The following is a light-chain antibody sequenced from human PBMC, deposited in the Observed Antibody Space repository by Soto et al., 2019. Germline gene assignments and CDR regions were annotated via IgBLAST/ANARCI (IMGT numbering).Light chain of an antibody. J-gene: IGKJ4*01. CDR1: QSVSSSY. Sequence: EIVLTQSPGTLSLSPGERATLSCRASQSVSSSYLAWYQQKPGQAPRLLIYGASSRATGIPDRFSGSGSGTDFTLTISRLEPEDFATYYCQQLNSYPHRFGGGTKVDIK. CDR2: GAS. V-gene: IGKV3-20*01. CDR3: QQLNSYPHR.